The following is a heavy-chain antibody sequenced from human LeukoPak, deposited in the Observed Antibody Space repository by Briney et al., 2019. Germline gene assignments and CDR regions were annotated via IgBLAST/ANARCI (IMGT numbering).Heavy chain of an antibody. CDR3: ARDYYGSGSYPSPPSSHL. CDR1: GCTFSSYA. CDR2: IIPILGIA. V-gene: IGHV1-69*04. D-gene: IGHD3-10*01. J-gene: IGHJ2*01. Sequence: SVKVSCKASGCTFSSYAISWVRQAPGQGLEWMGRIIPILGIANYAQKFQGRVTITADKSTSTAYMELSSLRSEDTAVYYCARDYYGSGSYPSPPSSHLWGRGTLVTVSS.